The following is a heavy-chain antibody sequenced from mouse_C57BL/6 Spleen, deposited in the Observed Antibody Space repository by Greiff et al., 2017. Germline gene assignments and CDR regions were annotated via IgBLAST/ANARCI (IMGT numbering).Heavy chain of an antibody. J-gene: IGHJ3*01. CDR1: GYTFTSYW. CDR3: ARWGPWFAY. V-gene: IGHV1-69*01. Sequence: VQLQQPGPELVMPGASVKLSCKASGYTFTSYWMHWVKQRPGQGLEWIGEIDPSDSYTNYNQKFKGKSTLTVDKSSSTAYMQLSSLTSEYSAVYYCARWGPWFAYWGQGTLVTVSA. CDR2: IDPSDSYT.